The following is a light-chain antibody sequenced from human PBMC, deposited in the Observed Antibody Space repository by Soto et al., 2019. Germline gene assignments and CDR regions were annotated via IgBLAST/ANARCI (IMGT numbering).Light chain of an antibody. V-gene: IGKV3-15*01. Sequence: IVMTQSPATLSVSPGETATLSCRASHSAGHNLAWYQQKPGQTPRLLIYSASTRATGIPVTFIGSGSGTEFTLTISSLQSEDFAVDYCQHYNNWAITFGQGTRLEIK. CDR3: QHYNNWAIT. J-gene: IGKJ5*01. CDR1: HSAGHN. CDR2: SAS.